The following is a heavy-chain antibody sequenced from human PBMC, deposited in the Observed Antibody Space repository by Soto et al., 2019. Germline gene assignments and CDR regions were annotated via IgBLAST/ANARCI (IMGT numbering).Heavy chain of an antibody. D-gene: IGHD5-18*01. CDR3: ARDVYSYGYKGVGAFDI. CDR2: IYSGGST. Sequence: GGSLRLSCAASGFTVSSNYMSWVRQAPGKGLEWVSVIYSGGSTYYADSVKGRFTISRHNSKNTLYLQMNSLRAEDTAVYYCARDVYSYGYKGVGAFDIWGQGTMVTVS. CDR1: GFTVSSNY. V-gene: IGHV3-53*04. J-gene: IGHJ3*02.